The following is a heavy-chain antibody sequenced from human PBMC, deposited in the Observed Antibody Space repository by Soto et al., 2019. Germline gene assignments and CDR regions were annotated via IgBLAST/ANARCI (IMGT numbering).Heavy chain of an antibody. D-gene: IGHD2-2*01. V-gene: IGHV1-18*01. CDR1: GYTFTSYG. CDR2: ISAYNGNT. J-gene: IGHJ5*02. CDR3: ARWKGDCRSTSCYYHWFDP. Sequence: GASVKVSCKASGYTFTSYGISWVRQAPGQGLEWMGWISAYNGNTNYAQKLQGRVTMTTDTSTSTAYMELRSLRSDDTAVYYCARWKGDCRSTSCYYHWFDPLGQGTLVSVS.